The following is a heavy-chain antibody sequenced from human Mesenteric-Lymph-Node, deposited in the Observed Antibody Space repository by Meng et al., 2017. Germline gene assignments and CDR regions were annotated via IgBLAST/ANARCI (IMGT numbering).Heavy chain of an antibody. Sequence: QVQRVQSGAEVMKTGASVKGYCKASGYTFTGSYIHWLRQSPGQGLEWMGWINPNSGVTNYAQKFQGRVTMTRDTSISTAYMELNTLRSDDTAVYYCAREHRVGSSLDYWGQGTLVTVSS. J-gene: IGHJ4*02. CDR3: AREHRVGSSLDY. CDR1: GYTFTGSY. CDR2: INPNSGVT. D-gene: IGHD6-6*01. V-gene: IGHV1-2*02.